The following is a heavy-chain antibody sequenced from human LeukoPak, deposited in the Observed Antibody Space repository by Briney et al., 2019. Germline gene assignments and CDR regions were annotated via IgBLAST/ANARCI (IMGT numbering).Heavy chain of an antibody. Sequence: ASVMVSCKASGYTFISYYMHWVRQAPGQGLEWMGLINLSGGGTSYAQKFQGRVTMTRDTSTSTVYMELASLTSEDTAVYYCARDGATDGMDVWGQGTTVTVSS. CDR3: ARDGATDGMDV. V-gene: IGHV1-46*01. CDR2: INLSGGGT. CDR1: GYTFISYY. J-gene: IGHJ6*02. D-gene: IGHD5-12*01.